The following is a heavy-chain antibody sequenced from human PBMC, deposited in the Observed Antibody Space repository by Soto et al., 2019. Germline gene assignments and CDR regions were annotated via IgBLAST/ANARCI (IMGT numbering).Heavy chain of an antibody. Sequence: QVQLVESGGGVVQPGRSLRLSCAASGFSFSTTGMHWVRQAPGKGLEWVAMISHDGGAVHFADSVKGRFTISRDDSTNTLYLQMNSLRPEDTAVYYCAKDLYSSDWFNIFDSWGQGSLVTVSS. D-gene: IGHD6-19*01. V-gene: IGHV3-30*18. J-gene: IGHJ5*01. CDR3: AKDLYSSDWFNIFDS. CDR2: ISHDGGAV. CDR1: GFSFSTTG.